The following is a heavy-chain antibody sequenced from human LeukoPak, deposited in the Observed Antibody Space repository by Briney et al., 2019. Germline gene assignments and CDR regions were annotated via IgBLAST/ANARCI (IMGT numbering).Heavy chain of an antibody. Sequence: PGGSLSLSCAASGFTVSNNYMSWVRQAPGKGLVWVSRINSDGSSTSYADSVKGRFTISRDNAKNTLYLQMNSLRAEDTAVYYCARGGERYYDFWSGYSGYYYGMDVWGQGTTVTVSS. CDR2: INSDGSST. CDR1: GFTVSNNY. J-gene: IGHJ6*02. D-gene: IGHD3-3*01. V-gene: IGHV3-74*01. CDR3: ARGGERYYDFWSGYSGYYYGMDV.